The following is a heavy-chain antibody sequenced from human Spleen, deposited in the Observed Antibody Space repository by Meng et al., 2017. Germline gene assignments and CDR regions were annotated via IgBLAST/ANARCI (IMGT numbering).Heavy chain of an antibody. D-gene: IGHD3-16*01. CDR1: GGSISSSSYY. Sequence: ESLKISCTVSGGSISSSSYYWGWIRQPPGKGLEWIGSIYYSGSTYYNPSLKSRVTISVDTSKNQFSLKLSSVTAADTAVYYCATRPPFGAPYYYYVMDVWGRGTTVTVSS. CDR3: ATRPPFGAPYYYYVMDV. CDR2: IYYSGST. V-gene: IGHV4-39*07. J-gene: IGHJ6*02.